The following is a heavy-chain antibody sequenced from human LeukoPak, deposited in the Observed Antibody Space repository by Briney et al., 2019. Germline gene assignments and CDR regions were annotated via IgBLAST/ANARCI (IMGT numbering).Heavy chain of an antibody. J-gene: IGHJ4*02. CDR3: ARGVVRYFDY. D-gene: IGHD3-9*01. CDR1: EFTFSSYW. V-gene: IGHV3-74*01. Sequence: GGSLRLSCTASEFTFSSYWMHWVRQPPGKGLVWVSRINGDGSSTSYADAVKGRFTISRDNAKNSLYLQMNSLRAEDTAVYYCARGVVRYFDYWGQGALVTVSS. CDR2: INGDGSST.